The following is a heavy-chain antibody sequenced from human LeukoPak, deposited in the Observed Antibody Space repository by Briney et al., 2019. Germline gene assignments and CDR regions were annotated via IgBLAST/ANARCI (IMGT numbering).Heavy chain of an antibody. CDR3: TTKQWLVRGFDY. D-gene: IGHD6-19*01. CDR2: ISYDGSNK. Sequence: PGGSLRLSCAASGFTFSSYAMHWVRQAPGKGLEWVAVISYDGSNKYYADSVKGRFTISRDNSKNTLYLQMNSLKTEDTAVYYCTTKQWLVRGFDYWGQGTLVTVSS. V-gene: IGHV3-30*04. CDR1: GFTFSSYA. J-gene: IGHJ4*02.